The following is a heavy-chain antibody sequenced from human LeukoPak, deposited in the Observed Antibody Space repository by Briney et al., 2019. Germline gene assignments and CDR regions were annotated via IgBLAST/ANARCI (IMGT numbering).Heavy chain of an antibody. CDR3: ARELVGANYYYYYMDV. V-gene: IGHV4-34*01. Sequence: SETLSLTCAVYGGSVSGYYWSWIRQPPGKGLEWIGEINHSGSTNYNPSLKSRVTMSVDTSKNQFSLKLSSVTAADTAVYYCARELVGANYYYYYMDVWGKGTTVTVSS. J-gene: IGHJ6*03. CDR1: GGSVSGYY. CDR2: INHSGST. D-gene: IGHD1-26*01.